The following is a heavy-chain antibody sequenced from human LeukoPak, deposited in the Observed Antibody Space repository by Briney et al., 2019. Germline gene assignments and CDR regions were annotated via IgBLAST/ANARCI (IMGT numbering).Heavy chain of an antibody. J-gene: IGHJ4*02. CDR3: ARCPYSSSTLFDY. D-gene: IGHD6-6*01. Sequence: SETLSLTCTVSGGSISNYYWNWIRQPPGKGLEWIGYIYYSGSTNYNPPLKSRVTISVDTSKNQFSLKLTSVTAADTAVYYCARCPYSSSTLFDYWGQGTLVTVSS. CDR2: IYYSGST. CDR1: GGSISNYY. V-gene: IGHV4-59*01.